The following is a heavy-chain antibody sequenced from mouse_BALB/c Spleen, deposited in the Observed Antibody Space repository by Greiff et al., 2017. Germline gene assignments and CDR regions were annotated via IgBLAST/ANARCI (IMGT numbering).Heavy chain of an antibody. CDR2: INPSNGGT. V-gene: IGHV1S81*02. CDR1: GYTFTSYY. J-gene: IGHJ1*01. Sequence: VQRVESGAELVKPGASVKLSCKASGYTFTSYYMYWVKQRPGQGLEWIGEINPSNGGTNFNEKFKSKATLTVDKSSSTAYMQLSSLTSEDSAVYYCTRGPYYYGSSYGYFDVWGAGTTVTVSS. D-gene: IGHD1-1*01. CDR3: TRGPYYYGSSYGYFDV.